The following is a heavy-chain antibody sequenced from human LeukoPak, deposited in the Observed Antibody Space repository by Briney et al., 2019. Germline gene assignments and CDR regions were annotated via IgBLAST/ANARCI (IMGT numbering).Heavy chain of an antibody. V-gene: IGHV3-23*01. CDR2: INGDGSTT. J-gene: IGHJ6*03. CDR3: TKELHVAVAVADYYYFYMDV. CDR1: GFTFSSFA. Sequence: GGSLRLSCAASGFTFSSFAMGWVRQSPGKGLEWLSTINGDGSTTFYSDSVMGRFTISRDNSKNTLYLHMDSLRPDDTATYYCTKELHVAVAVADYYYFYMDVWGRGTAVTVSS. D-gene: IGHD6-19*01.